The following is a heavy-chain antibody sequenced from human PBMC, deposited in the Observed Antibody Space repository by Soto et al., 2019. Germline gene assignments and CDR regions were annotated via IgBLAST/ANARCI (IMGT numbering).Heavy chain of an antibody. CDR2: INAGNGNT. Sequence: QVQLVQSGAEVKKPGASVKVSCKAPGYTFTSYAMHWVRQAPGQRLEWMGWINAGNGNTKYSQKFQGRVTITRDTSASTAYKELSSLRSEDTAVYYCARGGGQYYDYIWGTQGYYYYYMDVWGKGTTVTVSS. CDR3: ARGGGQYYDYIWGTQGYYYYYMDV. D-gene: IGHD3-16*01. V-gene: IGHV1-3*01. J-gene: IGHJ6*03. CDR1: GYTFTSYA.